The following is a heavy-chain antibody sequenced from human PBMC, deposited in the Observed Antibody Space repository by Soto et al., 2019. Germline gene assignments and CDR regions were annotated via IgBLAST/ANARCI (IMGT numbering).Heavy chain of an antibody. CDR3: RCSCYVGSDS. D-gene: IGHD2-2*01. J-gene: IGHJ4*02. V-gene: IGHV3-23*01. Sequence: VQLLESGGGLVQPGGSLRLSCAASGFTFSSDAMSWVRQALGKGLEWVSAISGSGGSTYYADSVKGRSTISRDNSKNTLYLQMNSLRAEDRAVYCSRCSCYVGSDSWGQGALVTVSS. CDR1: GFTFSSDA. CDR2: ISGSGGST.